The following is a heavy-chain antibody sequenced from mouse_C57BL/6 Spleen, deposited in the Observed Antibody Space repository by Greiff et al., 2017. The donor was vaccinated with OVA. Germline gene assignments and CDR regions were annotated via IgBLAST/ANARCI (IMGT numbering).Heavy chain of an antibody. Sequence: EVKVVESGGGLVKPGGSLKLSCAASGFTFSSYAMSWVRQTPEKRLEWVATISDGGSYTYYPDNVKGRFTISRDNAKNNLYLQMSHLKSEDTAMYYCARVVYDYDEAMDYWGQGTSVTVSS. CDR3: ARVVYDYDEAMDY. J-gene: IGHJ4*01. CDR2: ISDGGSYT. D-gene: IGHD2-4*01. CDR1: GFTFSSYA. V-gene: IGHV5-4*03.